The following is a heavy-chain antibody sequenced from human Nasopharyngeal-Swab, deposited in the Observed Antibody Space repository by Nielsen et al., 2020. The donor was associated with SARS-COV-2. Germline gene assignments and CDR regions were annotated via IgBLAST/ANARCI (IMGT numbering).Heavy chain of an antibody. J-gene: IGHJ4*02. CDR3: ARVRWLQLDY. CDR2: FDPEDGET. D-gene: IGHD5-24*01. CDR1: GYTLTELS. Sequence: ASVKVSCKVSGYTLTELSMHWVRQAPGKGLEWMGGFDPEDGETIYAQKFQGRVTMTTDTSTSTAYMELRSLRSDDTAVYYCARVRWLQLDYWGQGTLVTVSS. V-gene: IGHV1-24*01.